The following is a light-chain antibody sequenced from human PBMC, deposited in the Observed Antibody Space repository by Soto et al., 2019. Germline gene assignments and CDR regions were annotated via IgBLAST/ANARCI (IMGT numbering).Light chain of an antibody. Sequence: SSELTQPLSVSVALGQTARITCGGNNIGSKNVHWYQQKPGQAPVLVIYRDSNRPSGIPERFSGSNSGNTATLTISRAQAGDEADYYCQVWDSSTPGVVFGGGTKLTVL. CDR3: QVWDSSTPGVV. CDR1: NIGSKN. CDR2: RDS. J-gene: IGLJ2*01. V-gene: IGLV3-9*01.